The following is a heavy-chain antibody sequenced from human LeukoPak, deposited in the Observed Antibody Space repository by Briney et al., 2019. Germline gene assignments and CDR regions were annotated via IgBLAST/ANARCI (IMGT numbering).Heavy chain of an antibody. CDR3: ARVKAAAGKGIDY. J-gene: IGHJ4*02. V-gene: IGHV3-21*01. D-gene: IGHD6-13*01. CDR2: ISSSSSYI. Sequence: GGSLRLSCAASGFTFSSYSMNWVRRAPGKGREWVSSISSSSSYIYYADSVKGRFTISRDNANNSLYLQMNSLRGEDTAVYYCARVKAAAGKGIDYWGQGTLVTVSS. CDR1: GFTFSSYS.